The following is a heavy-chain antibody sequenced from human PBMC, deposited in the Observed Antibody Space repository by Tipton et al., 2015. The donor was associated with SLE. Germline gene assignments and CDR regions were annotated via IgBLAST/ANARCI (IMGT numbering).Heavy chain of an antibody. CDR3: ARDIGYGLDV. J-gene: IGHJ3*01. V-gene: IGHV3-48*03. CDR1: GFTFSIYE. CDR2: IGSRGDTT. Sequence: GSLRLSCAASGFTFSIYEMNWVRQAPGKGLDWVSHIGSRGDTTSYADSVKGRFTISRDNTESSLFLQMNNLRAEDTAIYYCARDIGYGLDVWGHGTMVTVSS.